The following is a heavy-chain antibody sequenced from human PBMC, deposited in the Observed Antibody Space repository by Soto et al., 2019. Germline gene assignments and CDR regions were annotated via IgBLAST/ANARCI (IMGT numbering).Heavy chain of an antibody. J-gene: IGHJ4*02. Sequence: QVQLQESGPGLVKPSGTLSLTCAVSSGSITSSNWWSWVRQPPGKGLEWIGEIYHSGSTNYNPSLKSRVTISVDKSKTVFSLKLSSVTAADTAMYYCAGGAVAGTSPAYWGQGTLVTVSS. V-gene: IGHV4-4*02. D-gene: IGHD6-19*01. CDR2: IYHSGST. CDR1: SGSITSSNW. CDR3: AGGAVAGTSPAY.